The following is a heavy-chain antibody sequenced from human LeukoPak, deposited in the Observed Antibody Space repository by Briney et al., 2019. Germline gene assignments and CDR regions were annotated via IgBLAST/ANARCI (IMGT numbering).Heavy chain of an antibody. CDR2: IYYSGST. D-gene: IGHD6-19*01. Sequence: SETLSLTCTVSGGSISSGDYYWSWIRQPPWKGLEWIGYIYYSGSTNYNPSLKCRVTISVDTSKNQFSLKLSSVTAADTAVYYCAREFGYSSGSDAFDIWGQGTMVTVSS. CDR1: GGSISSGDYY. J-gene: IGHJ3*02. CDR3: AREFGYSSGSDAFDI. V-gene: IGHV4-61*08.